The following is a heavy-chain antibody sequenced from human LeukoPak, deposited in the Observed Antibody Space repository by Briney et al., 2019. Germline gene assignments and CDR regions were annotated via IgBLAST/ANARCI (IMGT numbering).Heavy chain of an antibody. Sequence: PGRSLRLSCAASGFTFRNYYMHWVRQAPGKGLEWVALISFDESSEYYADSVKGRFSISRDNSKNTLYLQMNNARVDDTAVYYCAKEVGYGSPYFGYWGQGTLVTVSS. CDR3: AKEVGYGSPYFGY. CDR2: ISFDESSE. J-gene: IGHJ4*02. CDR1: GFTFRNYY. V-gene: IGHV3-30*18. D-gene: IGHD5-12*01.